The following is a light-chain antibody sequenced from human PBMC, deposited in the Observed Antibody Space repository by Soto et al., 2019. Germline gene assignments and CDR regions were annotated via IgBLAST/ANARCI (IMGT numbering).Light chain of an antibody. CDR3: QQYNNWPPRGT. V-gene: IGKV3-15*01. Sequence: EIVMTQSPATLSVSPGERATLSRRASQSFSSNLAWYPQKPGQAPRLLIYGASTRATGIPARFSGSGSGTEFTLTISSLQSEDFAVYYCQQYNNWPPRGTFGQGTKVEIK. CDR1: QSFSSN. CDR2: GAS. J-gene: IGKJ1*01.